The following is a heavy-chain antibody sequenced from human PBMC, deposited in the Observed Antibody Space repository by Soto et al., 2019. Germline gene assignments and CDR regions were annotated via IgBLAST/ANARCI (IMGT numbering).Heavy chain of an antibody. Sequence: QVQLVQSGAEVKKPGSSVKVSCKASGGTFSSYAISWVRQAPGQGLEWMGGIIPIFGTANYAQKFQGRVTITADKSTSTAYMELSSLRSEDTAVYYCARDRSVGVQPLEYNWFDPWGQGTLVTVSS. V-gene: IGHV1-69*06. J-gene: IGHJ5*02. D-gene: IGHD6-13*01. CDR1: GGTFSSYA. CDR2: IIPIFGTA. CDR3: ARDRSVGVQPLEYNWFDP.